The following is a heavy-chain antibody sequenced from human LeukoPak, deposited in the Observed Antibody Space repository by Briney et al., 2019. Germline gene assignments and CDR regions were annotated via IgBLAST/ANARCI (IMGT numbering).Heavy chain of an antibody. Sequence: SGSLRLSCAASGFTFSSYSMNWVRQAPGKGLEWVSSISSSSSYKYTADSVKGRFTISRDNAKNSLYLQMNSLRAEDTAVYYCARDDGDSDAFDIWGQGTMVTVSS. V-gene: IGHV3-21*01. CDR1: GFTFSSYS. CDR2: ISSSSSYK. D-gene: IGHD4-17*01. CDR3: ARDDGDSDAFDI. J-gene: IGHJ3*02.